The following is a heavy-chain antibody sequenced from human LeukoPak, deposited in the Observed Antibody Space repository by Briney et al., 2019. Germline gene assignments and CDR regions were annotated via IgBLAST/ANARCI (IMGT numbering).Heavy chain of an antibody. CDR1: GGSFSGYY. V-gene: IGHV4-34*01. CDR3: ASTRYLYGKIDY. CDR2: TNHSGST. J-gene: IGHJ4*02. Sequence: SETLSLTCAVYGGSFSGYYWSWIRQPPGKGLEWIGETNHSGSTNYNPSLKSRVTISVDTSKNQFSLKLSSVTAADTAVYYCASTRYLYGKIDYWGQGTLVTVSS. D-gene: IGHD4-17*01.